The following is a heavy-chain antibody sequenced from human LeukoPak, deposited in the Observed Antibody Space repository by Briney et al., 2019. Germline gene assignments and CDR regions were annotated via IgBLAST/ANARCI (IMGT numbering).Heavy chain of an antibody. CDR2: IGADGGGT. CDR3: ARDLGGVAEYYFDF. V-gene: IGHV3-64*01. CDR1: GFTFSAYA. D-gene: IGHD6-19*01. J-gene: IGHJ4*02. Sequence: GGSLRLSCAASGFTFSAYAMHWVRQAPGRGLEHVSAIGADGGGTYYGNSVKGRFTISRDNSKNTLYLQMGSLRTEDMAVYYCARDLGGVAEYYFDFWGQGTLVTVSS.